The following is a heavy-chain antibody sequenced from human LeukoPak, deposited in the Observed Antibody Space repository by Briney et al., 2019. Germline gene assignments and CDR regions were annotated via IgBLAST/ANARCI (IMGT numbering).Heavy chain of an antibody. CDR1: GGSFSGYY. Sequence: SETLSLTCAVYGGSFSGYYWSWIRQPPGKGLEWIGEINHSGSTDYNPSLKSRVTISVDTSKNQFSLKLSSVTAADTAVYYCARGADYGDYLDYWGQGTLVTVSS. CDR2: INHSGST. D-gene: IGHD4-17*01. CDR3: ARGADYGDYLDY. J-gene: IGHJ4*02. V-gene: IGHV4-34*01.